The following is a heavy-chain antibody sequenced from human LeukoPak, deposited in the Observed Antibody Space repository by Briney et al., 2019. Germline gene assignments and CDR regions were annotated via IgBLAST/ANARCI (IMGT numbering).Heavy chain of an antibody. D-gene: IGHD3-9*01. J-gene: IGHJ4*02. V-gene: IGHV3-7*03. Sequence: PGGSLRLSCAASGFTFSSYWMSWVRQAPGKGLEWVANIRQDGSEKYYVDSVKGRFTISRDNAKNSLYLQMNSLRAEDTAVYYCARGGDRHFDWLSLFDYWGQGTLVTVSS. CDR1: GFTFSSYW. CDR2: IRQDGSEK. CDR3: ARGGDRHFDWLSLFDY.